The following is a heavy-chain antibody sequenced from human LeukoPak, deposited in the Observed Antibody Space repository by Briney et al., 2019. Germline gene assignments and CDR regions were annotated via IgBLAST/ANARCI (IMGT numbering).Heavy chain of an antibody. CDR3: AKDRDYYDRSTFDY. Sequence: PGGSLRLSCAASGFIFSSYSMSWVRQAPGKGLEWVSVITGSGGNTYYADSVKGRFTISKDNSKNTVYLQMSSLRVDDTAVYYCAKDRDYYDRSTFDYWGQGTLVPVSS. CDR2: ITGSGGNT. D-gene: IGHD3-22*01. CDR1: GFIFSSYS. V-gene: IGHV3-23*01. J-gene: IGHJ4*02.